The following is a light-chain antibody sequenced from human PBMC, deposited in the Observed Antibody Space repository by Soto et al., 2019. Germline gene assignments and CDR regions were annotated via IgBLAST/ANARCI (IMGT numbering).Light chain of an antibody. J-gene: IGKJ1*01. CDR3: QQSYSTSWT. V-gene: IGKV1-39*01. CDR1: QSISTY. CDR2: AAS. Sequence: DIQMTQSPFSLPASVGDTVTITCRASQSISTYLHWYQQKPGMAPKVLIYAASTLQSGVPSRFSGSGSGTDFTLTISSLQPEDFATYFCQQSYSTSWTFGEGTKVDIK.